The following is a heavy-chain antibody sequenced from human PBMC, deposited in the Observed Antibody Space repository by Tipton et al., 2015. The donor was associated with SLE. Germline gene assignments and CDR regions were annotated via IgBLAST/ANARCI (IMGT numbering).Heavy chain of an antibody. CDR2: IYHSGNS. J-gene: IGHJ4*02. Sequence: TLSLTCAIYSGSFSGYHWSWIRQSPGKGLEWIGSIYHSGNSYYNPSLKSRLSMSIDTSKTQVFLRLSSVTAADMAVYYCARRSLLAVPKWGQGTLVTVSS. CDR3: ARRSLLAVPK. CDR1: SGSFSGYH. V-gene: IGHV4-34*01. D-gene: IGHD6-19*01.